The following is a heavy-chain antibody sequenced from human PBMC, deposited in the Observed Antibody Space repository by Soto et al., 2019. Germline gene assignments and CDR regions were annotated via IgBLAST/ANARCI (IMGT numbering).Heavy chain of an antibody. CDR1: GLTFSRVR. Sequence: GGSLSVSFQDSGLTFSRVRMNWVRQVPGKRLEWVASISSGSSDTWYAVSVMGRIIIARDNAQNSLFLQMNTLRAEDTAMYYCARVAYWGPGTQVTVSS. V-gene: IGHV3-21*01. J-gene: IGHJ4*02. CDR2: ISSGSSDT. CDR3: ARVAY.